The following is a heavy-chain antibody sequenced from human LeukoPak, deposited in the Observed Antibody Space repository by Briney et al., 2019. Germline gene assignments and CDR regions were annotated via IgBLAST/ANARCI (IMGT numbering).Heavy chain of an antibody. Sequence: GASVKVSCKTSGYTFTNYAFSWVRQAPGQGLEWMGGIIPIFGTANYAQKFQGRVTITADESTSTAYMELSSLRSEDTAVYYCAVDLSNWFDPWGQGTLVTVSS. D-gene: IGHD5-24*01. CDR2: IIPIFGTA. V-gene: IGHV1-69*13. J-gene: IGHJ5*02. CDR3: AVDLSNWFDP. CDR1: GYTFTNYA.